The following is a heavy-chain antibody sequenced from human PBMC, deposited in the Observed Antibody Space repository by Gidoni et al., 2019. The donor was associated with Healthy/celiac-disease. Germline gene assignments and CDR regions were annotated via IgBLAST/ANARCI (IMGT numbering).Heavy chain of an antibody. J-gene: IGHJ6*02. CDR3: ARDTQYGSGSYYGYGMDV. D-gene: IGHD3-10*01. V-gene: IGHV3-21*01. CDR2: ISSSSSYI. Sequence: EVQLVESGGGLVKPGGFLRLSCAASGFTFSSYGLHWVRQAPGKGLEWVSSISSSSSYIYYADSVKGRFTISRDNAKNSLYLQMNSLRAEDTAVYYCARDTQYGSGSYYGYGMDVWGQGTTVTVSS. CDR1: GFTFSSYG.